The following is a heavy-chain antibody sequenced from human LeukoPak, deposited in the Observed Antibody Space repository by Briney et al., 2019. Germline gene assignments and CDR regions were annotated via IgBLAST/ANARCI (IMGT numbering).Heavy chain of an antibody. V-gene: IGHV4-39*07. J-gene: IGHJ5*02. CDR3: ARGSYPGAFDP. CDR2: IYYSGST. D-gene: IGHD4-17*01. Sequence: SETLSLTCTVSGGSIISSSYYWGWIRQPPGKGLEWIGSIYYSGSTYYNPSLKSRVTISADTSKNQFSLKLSSVTAADTAVYYCARGSYPGAFDPWGQGTLVTVSS. CDR1: GGSIISSSYY.